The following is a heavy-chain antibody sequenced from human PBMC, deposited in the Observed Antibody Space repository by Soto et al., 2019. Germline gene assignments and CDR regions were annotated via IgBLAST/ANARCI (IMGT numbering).Heavy chain of an antibody. J-gene: IGHJ6*02. Sequence: SLTQSLTRTVAGESISSGAYYLCWIRQPPGKGLEWIGYIYYSGSTYYNPSLKSRVTISVDTSKNQFSLKLSSVTAADTAVYYCARGYGSGSYSTPSYYYYYGMDVWGQGTTVTVSS. CDR1: GESISSGAYY. D-gene: IGHD3-10*01. CDR3: ARGYGSGSYSTPSYYYYYGMDV. V-gene: IGHV4-30-4*01. CDR2: IYYSGST.